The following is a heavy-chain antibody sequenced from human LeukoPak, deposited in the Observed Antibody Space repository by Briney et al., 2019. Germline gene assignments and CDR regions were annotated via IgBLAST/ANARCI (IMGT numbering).Heavy chain of an antibody. J-gene: IGHJ6*03. CDR3: AKQLSIGNYYYYVDV. CDR2: IRYDGSNK. V-gene: IGHV3-30*02. D-gene: IGHD5-18*01. Sequence: PGGSLRLSYAASGFTFSSYGMHWVRQAPGKGLEWVAFIRYDGSNKYYADSVKGRFTISRDNSKNTLYLQMNSLRAEDTAVYYYAKQLSIGNYYYYVDVWGKGTTVTVSS. CDR1: GFTFSSYG.